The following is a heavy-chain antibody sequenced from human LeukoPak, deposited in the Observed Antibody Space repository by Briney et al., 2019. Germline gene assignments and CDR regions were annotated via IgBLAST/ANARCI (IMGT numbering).Heavy chain of an antibody. D-gene: IGHD2-2*01. Sequence: SQTLSLTCTVSGGSISSGGYYWSWIRQHPGKGLEWIGSIYYNGNTYYNPSLKSQVTVSVDTSRTQFSLRLSSVTAADTAVYYCARSDCSSASCWQAWFDPWGQGTLVTVSS. CDR1: GGSISSGGYY. J-gene: IGHJ5*02. CDR2: IYYNGNT. V-gene: IGHV4-31*01. CDR3: ARSDCSSASCWQAWFDP.